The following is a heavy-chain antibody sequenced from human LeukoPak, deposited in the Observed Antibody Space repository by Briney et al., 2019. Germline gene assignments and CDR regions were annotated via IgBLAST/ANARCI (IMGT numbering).Heavy chain of an antibody. CDR1: GGTFSSYA. CDR3: ARAVWLGYCTNGVCPLDY. CDR2: IIPIFGTA. D-gene: IGHD2-8*01. V-gene: IGHV1-69*05. J-gene: IGHJ4*02. Sequence: GASVKVSCKASGGTFSSYAISWVRQAPGQGLEWMGGIIPIFGTANYAQKFQGRVTITTDESTSTAYMELSSLRSEGTAVYYCARAVWLGYCTNGVCPLDYWGQGTLVTVSS.